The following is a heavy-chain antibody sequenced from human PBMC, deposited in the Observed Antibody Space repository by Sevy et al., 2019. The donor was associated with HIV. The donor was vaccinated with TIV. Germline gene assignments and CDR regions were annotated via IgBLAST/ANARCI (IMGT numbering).Heavy chain of an antibody. CDR3: VREGCTKPHDY. D-gene: IGHD2-8*01. V-gene: IGHV3-23*01. Sequence: GGYLRLSCAASGFTFSRYTMTWVRQAPGKGLERVSTFCFGDGTMNYADSAKGRFTISRVNSKNTLYLQMNSLGAEDTAIDYCVREGCTKPHDYWGQGTLVTVSS. CDR2: FCFGDGTM. CDR1: GFTFSRYT. J-gene: IGHJ4*02.